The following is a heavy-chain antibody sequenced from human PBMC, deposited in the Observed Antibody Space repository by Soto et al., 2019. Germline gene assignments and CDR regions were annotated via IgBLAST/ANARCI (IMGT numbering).Heavy chain of an antibody. CDR2: MNPNSGNT. CDR1: GYTFTSYD. J-gene: IGHJ6*03. CDR3: ARADNIVVVPAAPYYYYYMDV. V-gene: IGHV1-8*01. Sequence: ASVKVSCKASGYTFTSYDINWVRQATGQGLEWMGWMNPNSGNTGYAQKFQGRVTMTRNTSISTAYMELSSLRSEDTAVYYCARADNIVVVPAAPYYYYYMDVWGKGTTVTVSS. D-gene: IGHD2-2*01.